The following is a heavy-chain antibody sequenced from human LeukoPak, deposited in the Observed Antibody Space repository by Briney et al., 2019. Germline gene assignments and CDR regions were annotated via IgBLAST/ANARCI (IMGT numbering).Heavy chain of an antibody. D-gene: IGHD3-10*01. CDR1: GYTFTSYG. Sequence: SVKVSCKASGYTFTSYGISWVRQAPGQGLEWMGGIIPIFGTANYAQKFQGRVTITADESTSTAYMELSSLRSEDTAVYYCASSGEPAPIWGQGTMVTVSS. J-gene: IGHJ3*02. V-gene: IGHV1-69*13. CDR3: ASSGEPAPI. CDR2: IIPIFGTA.